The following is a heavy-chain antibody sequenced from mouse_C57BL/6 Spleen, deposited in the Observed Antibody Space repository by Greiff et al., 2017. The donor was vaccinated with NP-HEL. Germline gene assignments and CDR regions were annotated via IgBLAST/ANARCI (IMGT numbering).Heavy chain of an antibody. J-gene: IGHJ2*01. CDR2: IYPRSGNT. Sequence: QVQLKESGAELARPGASVKLSCKASGYTFTSYGISWVKQRTGQGLEWIGEIYPRSGNTYYNEKFKGKATLTADKSSSTAYMGLRSLTSEDSAVYFCARNRDGSSLDYWGQGTTLTVSS. V-gene: IGHV1-81*01. CDR1: GYTFTSYG. CDR3: ARNRDGSSLDY. D-gene: IGHD1-1*01.